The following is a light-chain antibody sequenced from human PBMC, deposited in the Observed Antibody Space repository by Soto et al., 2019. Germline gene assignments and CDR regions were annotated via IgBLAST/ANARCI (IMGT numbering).Light chain of an antibody. CDR1: QSVSNF. Sequence: EIVLTQSPATLSLSPGERATLSCRARQSVSNFLAWYQQKPGQAPRLLISDASNRATGIPGRFSGSGSGTDFSLTIGSLEPEDFAVYYCQQRSNWPWTFGQGTKVEIK. J-gene: IGKJ1*01. CDR3: QQRSNWPWT. CDR2: DAS. V-gene: IGKV3-11*01.